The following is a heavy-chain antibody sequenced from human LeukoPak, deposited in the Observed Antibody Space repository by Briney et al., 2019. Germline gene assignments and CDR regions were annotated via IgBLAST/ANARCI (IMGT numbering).Heavy chain of an antibody. Sequence: SQTLSLTCTVSGGSISSGGYYWSWIRQHPGKGLEWIGYIYYSGGTYYNPSLKSRVTISVDTSKNQFSLKLSSVTAADTAVYYCAREGVDTAMAETDDAFDIWGQETMVTVSS. V-gene: IGHV4-31*03. CDR2: IYYSGGT. CDR3: AREGVDTAMAETDDAFDI. J-gene: IGHJ3*02. D-gene: IGHD5-18*01. CDR1: GGSISSGGYY.